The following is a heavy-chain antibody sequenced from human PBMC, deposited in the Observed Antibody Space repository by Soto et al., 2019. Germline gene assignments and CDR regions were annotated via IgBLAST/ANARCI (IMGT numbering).Heavy chain of an antibody. J-gene: IGHJ5*02. Sequence: GGSLRLSCAASGFTFSSYAMHWVRQAPGKGLEWVAVISYDGSNKYYADSVKGRFTTSRDNSKNTLYLQMNSLRAEYTAVYYCARGPMVRVRSNWFDPWGQGTLVTVSS. CDR1: GFTFSSYA. CDR3: ARGPMVRVRSNWFDP. V-gene: IGHV3-30-3*01. D-gene: IGHD3-10*01. CDR2: ISYDGSNK.